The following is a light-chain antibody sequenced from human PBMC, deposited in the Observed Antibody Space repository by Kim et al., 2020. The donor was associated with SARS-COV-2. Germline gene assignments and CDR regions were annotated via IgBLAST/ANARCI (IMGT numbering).Light chain of an antibody. V-gene: IGKV3-15*01. J-gene: IGKJ4*01. CDR2: GAN. CDR3: QQYSVWPPLA. CDR1: HSLGTN. Sequence: TQSPATVSVSPGESATVSCRASHSLGTNLAWYQQKPGQAPRLLLYGANARASGVPARFSGSGSGTEFTLTITRLQPEDSGVYFCQQYSVWPPLAVGGGTK.